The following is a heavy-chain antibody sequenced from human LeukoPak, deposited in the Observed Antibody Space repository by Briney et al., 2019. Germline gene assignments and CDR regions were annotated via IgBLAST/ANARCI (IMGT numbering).Heavy chain of an antibody. CDR1: GFTVSSNY. J-gene: IGHJ6*02. CDR3: ARMSSDDDMDV. V-gene: IGHV3-53*04. CDR2: IYSGGNT. D-gene: IGHD1-26*01. Sequence: GGSLRLSCAAPGFTVSSNYMSWVRQAPGKGLEWISVIYSGGNTYYVDSVKGRFTISRHNSKNTVYLQMNSLRPDDTAVYYCARMSSDDDMDVWGQGTTVTVAS.